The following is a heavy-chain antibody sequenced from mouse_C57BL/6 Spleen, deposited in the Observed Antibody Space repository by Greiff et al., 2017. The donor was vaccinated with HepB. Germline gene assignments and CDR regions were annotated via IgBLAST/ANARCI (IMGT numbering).Heavy chain of an antibody. D-gene: IGHD2-1*01. V-gene: IGHV5-6*01. CDR3: ARHERGNYRGYYFDY. CDR2: ISSGGSYT. J-gene: IGHJ2*01. Sequence: EVMLVESGGDLVKPGGSLKLSCAASGFTFSSYGMSWVRQTPDKRLEWVATISSGGSYTYYPDSVKGRFTISRDNAKNTLYLQMSSLKSEDTAMYYCARHERGNYRGYYFDYWGQGTTLTVSS. CDR1: GFTFSSYG.